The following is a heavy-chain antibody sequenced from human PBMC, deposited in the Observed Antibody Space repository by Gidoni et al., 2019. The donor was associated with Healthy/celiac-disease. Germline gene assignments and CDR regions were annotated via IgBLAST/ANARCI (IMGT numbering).Heavy chain of an antibody. V-gene: IGHV3-66*01. CDR2: IYSGVST. CDR3: ASDHDYGGNYAFDI. J-gene: IGHJ3*02. CDR1: GFTVSSNY. D-gene: IGHD4-17*01. Sequence: EVQLVESGGGLVQPGGSLRLSCAASGFTVSSNYMSWVFKAQGKGLGWVSVIYSGVSTYYADSVKGRFTISRDNSKNTLYLQMNSLRAEDTAVYYCASDHDYGGNYAFDIWGQGTMVTVSS.